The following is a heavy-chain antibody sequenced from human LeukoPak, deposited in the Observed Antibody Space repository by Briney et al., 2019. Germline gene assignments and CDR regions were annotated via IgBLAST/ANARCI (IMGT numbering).Heavy chain of an antibody. V-gene: IGHV3-33*01. CDR1: GFTFSSYG. CDR2: IWYDGSRK. CDR3: ARDLLLWFGELSGDSDY. D-gene: IGHD3-10*01. Sequence: PGGSLRLSCAASGFTFSSYGMHWVRQAPGKGLEWVAVIWYDGSRKYYADSVKGRFTISRDNSKNTLHLQMNSLRAEDTAVYYCARDLLLWFGELSGDSDYWGQGTLVTVSS. J-gene: IGHJ4*02.